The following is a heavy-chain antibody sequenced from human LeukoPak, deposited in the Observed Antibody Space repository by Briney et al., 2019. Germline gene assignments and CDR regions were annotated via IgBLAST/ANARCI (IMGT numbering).Heavy chain of an antibody. CDR2: IWYDASNE. D-gene: IGHD3-10*01. V-gene: IGHV3-33*01. J-gene: IGHJ5*02. Sequence: GGSLRLSCEASGFTFSHHGMHWVRQAPGKGLEWVAVIWYDASNEYYADSVKGRFTVSRNNSKNTLYLQMSSLRAEDAAIYYCAREQSVFDNWLDPWGQGTLVTVSS. CDR1: GFTFSHHG. CDR3: AREQSVFDNWLDP.